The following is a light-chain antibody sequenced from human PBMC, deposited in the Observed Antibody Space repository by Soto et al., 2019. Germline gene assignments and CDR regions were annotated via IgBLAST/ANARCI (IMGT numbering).Light chain of an antibody. V-gene: IGKV3-15*01. J-gene: IGKJ2*01. CDR3: QQYNNWPSMYT. CDR2: GAS. CDR1: QSVTIN. Sequence: EIVMTQSPATLSLSPGERATLSCRASQSVTINLAWYQQKAGQAPRLLIYGASARATGIPARFSGSGSGTEFTLTISSLQSEDFAVYYCQQYNNWPSMYTFGQGTKLEFK.